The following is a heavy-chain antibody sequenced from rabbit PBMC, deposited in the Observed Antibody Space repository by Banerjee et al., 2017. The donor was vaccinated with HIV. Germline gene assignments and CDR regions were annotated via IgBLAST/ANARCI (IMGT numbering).Heavy chain of an antibody. Sequence: QQQLVESGGGLVQPGGSLKLSCKASGFDFSSYGVSWVRQAPGKGLEWIGCIYAGKGSTYYASWAKGRFTISKTSSTTVTLQMTSLTAADTATYFCARDLTFSWTFDLWGPGTLVTVS. J-gene: IGHJ4*01. V-gene: IGHV1S45*01. CDR1: GFDFSSYG. CDR2: IYAGKGST. CDR3: ARDLTFSWTFDL.